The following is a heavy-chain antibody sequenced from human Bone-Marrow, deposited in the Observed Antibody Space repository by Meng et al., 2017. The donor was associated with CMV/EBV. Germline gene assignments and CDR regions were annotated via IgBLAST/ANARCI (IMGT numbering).Heavy chain of an antibody. CDR1: RFTFCTYN. D-gene: IGHD3-16*01. CDR3: ARANLPGGSYAGWPVNY. V-gene: IGHV3-21*04. CDR2: ISSSSSYI. J-gene: IGHJ4*02. Sequence: GGSRRLSCASSRFTFCTYNMNWVRQAPGKGLEWVSSISSSSSYIYYADSVKGRFTISRDNARNSLYLQMNSLRAEDTALYYCARANLPGGSYAGWPVNYWGQGTLVTVSS.